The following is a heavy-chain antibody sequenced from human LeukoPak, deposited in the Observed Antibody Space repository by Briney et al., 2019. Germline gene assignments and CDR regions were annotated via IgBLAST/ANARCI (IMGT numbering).Heavy chain of an antibody. CDR3: ARISGVERRT. CDR2: ISSSSSYI. V-gene: IGHV3-21*01. D-gene: IGHD1-1*01. CDR1: GFIFSNYD. J-gene: IGHJ5*02. Sequence: GGSLRLSCAASGFIFSNYDMNWVRQAPGKGLEWVSSISSSSSYINSVDSVKGRFTVSRDNAKNSLYLQMNSLRDEDTAVYYCARISGVERRTWGQGTLVTVSS.